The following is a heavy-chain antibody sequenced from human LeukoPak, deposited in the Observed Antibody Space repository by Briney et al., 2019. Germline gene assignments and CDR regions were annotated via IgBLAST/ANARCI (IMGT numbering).Heavy chain of an antibody. V-gene: IGHV4-59*11. CDR3: ARGLAYYDFWSGYLFDP. CDR2: IYYSGST. D-gene: IGHD3-3*01. CDR1: GGSISSHY. Sequence: PSETLSLTCTVSGGSISSHYWSWIRQPPGKGLEWIGYIYYSGSTNYNPSLKSRVTISVDTSKNQFSLKLSSVTAADTAVYYCARGLAYYDFWSGYLFDPWGQGTLVTVSS. J-gene: IGHJ5*02.